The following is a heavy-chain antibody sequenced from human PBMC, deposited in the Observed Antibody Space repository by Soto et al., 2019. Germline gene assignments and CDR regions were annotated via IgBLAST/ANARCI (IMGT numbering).Heavy chain of an antibody. J-gene: IGHJ3*02. CDR1: GFTFSSYS. V-gene: IGHV3-21*01. Sequence: RLSCSASGFTFSSYSMNWVRQAPGKGLEWVSSISSSSSYIYYADSVKGRFTISRDNAKNSLYLQMNSLRAEDTAVYYCARYEHQLVNGTNAFDIWGQGTMVTVSS. D-gene: IGHD6-6*01. CDR2: ISSSSSYI. CDR3: ARYEHQLVNGTNAFDI.